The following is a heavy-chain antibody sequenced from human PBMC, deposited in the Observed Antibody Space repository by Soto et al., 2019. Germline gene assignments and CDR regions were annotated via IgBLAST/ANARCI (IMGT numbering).Heavy chain of an antibody. CDR1: GFTFSSYG. D-gene: IGHD2-15*01. Sequence: QVQLVESGGGVVQPGRSLRLSCAASGFTFSSYGMHWARQAPGEGLEWVAVISYDGNRKYNADSVKGLFTISRDFSKNTVDLHMNSLRVEDSAVYFCARKGYGGRWSLDYWGQGILVTVSS. J-gene: IGHJ4*02. CDR3: ARKGYGGRWSLDY. CDR2: ISYDGNRK. V-gene: IGHV3-30*03.